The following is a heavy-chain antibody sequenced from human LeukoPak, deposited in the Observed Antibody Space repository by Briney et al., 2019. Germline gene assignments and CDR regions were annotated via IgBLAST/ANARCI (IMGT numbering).Heavy chain of an antibody. CDR1: AFTFNNYA. V-gene: IGHV3-23*01. Sequence: GGSLRLSCAASAFTFNNYAMSWVRQAPGKGLEWVSAISGSGGSTFYADSVKGRFTISRDSSKNTLLLQLNSLRAEDTAVYYCAKETELTVSALFDHWGQGTLVTVSS. D-gene: IGHD2-21*02. CDR2: ISGSGGST. CDR3: AKETELTVSALFDH. J-gene: IGHJ4*02.